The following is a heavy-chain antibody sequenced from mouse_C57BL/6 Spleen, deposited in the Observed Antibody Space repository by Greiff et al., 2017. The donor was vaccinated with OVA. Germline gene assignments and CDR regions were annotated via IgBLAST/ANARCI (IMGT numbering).Heavy chain of an antibody. CDR3: TGSDSNCVPRFAD. V-gene: IGHV14-4*01. Sequence: EVKLMESGAELVRPGASVKLSCTASGFNIKDDYMHWVKQRPEQGLEWIGWIDPENGDTEYASKFQGKATITADTSSNTAYLQLSSLTSEDTAVYYCTGSDSNCVPRFADWGQGTLVTVSA. D-gene: IGHD2-5*01. CDR2: IDPENGDT. CDR1: GFNIKDDY. J-gene: IGHJ3*01.